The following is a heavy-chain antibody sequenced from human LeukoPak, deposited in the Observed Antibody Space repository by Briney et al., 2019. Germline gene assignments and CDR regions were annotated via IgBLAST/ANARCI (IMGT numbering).Heavy chain of an antibody. D-gene: IGHD3-22*01. J-gene: IGHJ4*02. Sequence: PGGSLRLSCAASGFTFSSYEMNWVRQAPGKGLEWVSYISSTSGSTIYYADSVKGRFTISRDNAKNSVYLQMNSLRAEDTAVYYCAREDFKYYYDSSGYYGFDYWGQGTLVTVSS. CDR1: GFTFSSYE. CDR3: AREDFKYYYDSSGYYGFDY. CDR2: ISSTSGSTI. V-gene: IGHV3-48*03.